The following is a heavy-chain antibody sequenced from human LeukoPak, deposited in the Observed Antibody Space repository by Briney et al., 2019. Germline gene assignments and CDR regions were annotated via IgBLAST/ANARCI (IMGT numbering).Heavy chain of an antibody. CDR2: IYYSGTT. CDR1: GDYLSSYY. CDR3: ARGGYFGSGSYLDY. V-gene: IGHV4-59*01. Sequence: PSETLSLTCSVSGDYLSSYYWSWIRQPPGKRLEWIGYIYYSGTTKYNPSLRSRVTISLDASKNQFSLKLSSVTAADTAVYYCARGGYFGSGSYLDYWGQGTLVSVSS. J-gene: IGHJ4*02. D-gene: IGHD3-10*01.